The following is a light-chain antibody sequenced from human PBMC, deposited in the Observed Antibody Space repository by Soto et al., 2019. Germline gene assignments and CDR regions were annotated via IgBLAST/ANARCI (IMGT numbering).Light chain of an antibody. CDR1: TSDVGGYNY. CDR2: GVS. Sequence: QPALTQPASVSGSPGQSITISCTGTTSDVGGYNYVSWYQQHPGKAPKLMIYGVSIRPSGASDRFSGSKSGNTASLTISGLQAEDEADYYCSSYTSSRTYVFGTGTKLTVL. J-gene: IGLJ1*01. V-gene: IGLV2-14*01. CDR3: SSYTSSRTYV.